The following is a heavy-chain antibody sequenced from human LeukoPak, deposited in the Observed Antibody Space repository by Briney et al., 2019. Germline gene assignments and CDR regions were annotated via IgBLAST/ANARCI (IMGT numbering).Heavy chain of an antibody. CDR1: GYTFTSYG. Sequence: GASVKVSCKASGYTFTSYGISWVRQAPGQGLEWMGWISAYNGNTNYAQKLQGRVTRTTDTSTSTAYMELRSLRSDDTAVYYCARDLITMVRGVMSWFDPWGQGTLVTVSS. D-gene: IGHD3-10*01. J-gene: IGHJ5*02. V-gene: IGHV1-18*01. CDR3: ARDLITMVRGVMSWFDP. CDR2: ISAYNGNT.